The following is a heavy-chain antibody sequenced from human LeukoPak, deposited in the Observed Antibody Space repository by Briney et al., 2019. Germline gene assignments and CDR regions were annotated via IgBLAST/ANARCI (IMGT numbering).Heavy chain of an antibody. Sequence: GGSLRLSCAASGFAFSSYNMKWVRRAPGKGLEWVSSISGDGGNTYYAQSVKGRFSISRDNSKNTLNLQMDSLRADDTALYFCAKDPYNTAVANTNGWFDPWGQGTPVTVSS. CDR1: GFAFSSYN. J-gene: IGHJ5*02. CDR2: ISGDGGNT. D-gene: IGHD6-19*01. V-gene: IGHV3-23*01. CDR3: AKDPYNTAVANTNGWFDP.